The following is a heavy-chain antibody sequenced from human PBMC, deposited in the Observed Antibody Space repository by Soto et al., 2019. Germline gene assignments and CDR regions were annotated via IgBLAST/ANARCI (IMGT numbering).Heavy chain of an antibody. CDR1: GYTFISYD. J-gene: IGHJ4*02. Sequence: QVQLVQSGAEVKKPGASVKVSCKASGYTFISYDINWVRQATGQGLEWMGWMNPNTGDTGYAQKFQGRVTMTRNTSINTANLELSSLRSDDTAVYFCARGDGYRFDYWGQGTLVTVSS. CDR2: MNPNTGDT. CDR3: ARGDGYRFDY. V-gene: IGHV1-8*01. D-gene: IGHD5-12*01.